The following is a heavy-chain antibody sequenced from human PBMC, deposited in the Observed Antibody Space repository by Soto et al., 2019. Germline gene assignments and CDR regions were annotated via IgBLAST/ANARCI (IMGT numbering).Heavy chain of an antibody. CDR1: GAALNSGNYY. V-gene: IGHV4-31*03. CDR3: ARLRIATNTYKWFDP. CDR2: IYVTGAV. Sequence: LSRTCSVSGAALNSGNYYWSWIRQVPGKGLEWIGHIYVTGAVDYNPSLRDRITISQVTSGRQFSLNLRLVTAADTAVYYCARLRIATNTYKWFDPWGQGTLVTVYS. D-gene: IGHD2-21*01. J-gene: IGHJ5*02.